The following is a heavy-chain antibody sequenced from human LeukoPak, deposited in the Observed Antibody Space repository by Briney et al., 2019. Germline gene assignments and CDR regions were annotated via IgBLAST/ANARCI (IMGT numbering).Heavy chain of an antibody. CDR2: ISYDGSNK. D-gene: IGHD7-27*01. V-gene: IGHV3-30*18. J-gene: IGHJ6*03. CDR1: GFTFSSYG. Sequence: GGSLRLSCAASGFTFSSYGMHWVRQAPGKGLEWVAVISYDGSNKYYADSVKGRFTISRDNSKNTLYLQMSSLRPEDTAVYYCAKDYRPGDDYFFYYMDVWGKGTTVTVSS. CDR3: AKDYRPGDDYFFYYMDV.